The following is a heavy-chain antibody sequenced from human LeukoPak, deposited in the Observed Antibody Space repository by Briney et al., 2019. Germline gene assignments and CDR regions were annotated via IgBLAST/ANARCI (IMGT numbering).Heavy chain of an antibody. CDR1: GGSFSGYY. V-gene: IGHV4-34*01. CDR3: ARHVTTTYYSDSSGHYYPCYFDY. D-gene: IGHD3-22*01. Sequence: KASEALSLTCAVYGGSFSGYYGSWIRQPPGKGREWSGQINHRGDTNNHPYRNSRVNTSADTSKNPFSLKLSSVTAADTAVYYCARHVTTTYYSDSSGHYYPCYFDYWGQGTLVTVSS. J-gene: IGHJ4*02. CDR2: INHRGDT.